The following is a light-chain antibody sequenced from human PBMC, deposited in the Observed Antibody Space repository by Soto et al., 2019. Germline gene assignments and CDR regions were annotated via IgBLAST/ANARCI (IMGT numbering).Light chain of an antibody. CDR2: AAS. J-gene: IGKJ1*01. Sequence: DIQMTQSPSSLPASVGDRVTITCRASQSISSYLNWYQQKPGKAPKLLIYAASSLQSGVPSRFSGSGSGTDFTLAISSLQPEDSATYYCLQDINYPWTFGQGTKVDIK. CDR1: QSISSY. V-gene: IGKV1-39*01. CDR3: LQDINYPWT.